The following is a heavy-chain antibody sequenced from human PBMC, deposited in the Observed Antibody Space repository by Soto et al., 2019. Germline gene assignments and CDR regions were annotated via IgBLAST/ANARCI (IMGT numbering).Heavy chain of an antibody. Sequence: SETLSLTCTVSGGSISSYYWSWIRQPPGKGLEWIGYIYYSGSTYYNPSLKSRVTISVDTSKNQFSLKLSSVTAADTAVYYCARHSSSSPWFDYWGQGTLVTVSS. CDR3: ARHSSSSPWFDY. CDR1: GGSISSYY. CDR2: IYYSGST. D-gene: IGHD6-6*01. V-gene: IGHV4-59*04. J-gene: IGHJ4*02.